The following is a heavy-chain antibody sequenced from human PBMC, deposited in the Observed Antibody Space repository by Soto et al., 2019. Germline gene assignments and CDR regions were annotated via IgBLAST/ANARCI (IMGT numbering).Heavy chain of an antibody. CDR3: ARAPGDILTRRGVDYYYYYMDV. CDR2: ISSSSSTI. V-gene: IGHV3-48*01. D-gene: IGHD3-9*01. CDR1: GFTFSSYS. J-gene: IGHJ6*03. Sequence: GGSLRLSCAASGFTFSSYSMNWVRQAPGKGLEWVSYISSSSSTIYYADSVKGRFTISRDNAKNSLYLQMNSLRAEDTAVYYCARAPGDILTRRGVDYYYYYMDVWGKGTTVTVSS.